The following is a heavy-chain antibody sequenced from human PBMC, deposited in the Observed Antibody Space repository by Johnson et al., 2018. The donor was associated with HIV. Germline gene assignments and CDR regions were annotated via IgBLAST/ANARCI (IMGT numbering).Heavy chain of an antibody. D-gene: IGHD5-18*01. V-gene: IGHV3-30-3*01. CDR1: GFTFSTYA. CDR3: ARDQRGGYSYGDAFDF. J-gene: IGHJ3*01. CDR2: ISYDGSTK. Sequence: QVQLVESGGGVVQPGRSLRLSCAASGFTFSTYAIHWVRQAPGKGLEWLAIISYDGSTKYYADSVKGRFTISRDNSKNSLYLQMNTLRAEDTAVYYCARDQRGGYSYGDAFDFWGQGTVVSVST.